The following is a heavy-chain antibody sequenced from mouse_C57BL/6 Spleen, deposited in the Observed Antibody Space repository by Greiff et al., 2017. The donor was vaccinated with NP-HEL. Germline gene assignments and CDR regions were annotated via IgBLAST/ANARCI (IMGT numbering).Heavy chain of an antibody. CDR3: ARHEGTTVVVPGAMDY. V-gene: IGHV5-12*01. CDR1: GFTFSDYY. J-gene: IGHJ4*01. D-gene: IGHD1-1*01. CDR2: ISNGGGST. Sequence: EVKLMESGGGLVQPGGSLKLSCAASGFTFSDYYMYWVRQTPEKRLEWVAYISNGGGSTYYPDTVKGRFTISRDNAKNTLYLQMSRLKSEDTAMYYGARHEGTTVVVPGAMDYWGQGTSVTVSS.